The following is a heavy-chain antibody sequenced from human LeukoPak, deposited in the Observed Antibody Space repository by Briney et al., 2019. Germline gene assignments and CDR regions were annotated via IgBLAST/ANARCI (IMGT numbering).Heavy chain of an antibody. V-gene: IGHV4-59*01. J-gene: IGHJ6*03. Sequence: PSETLSLTCTVSGGSISSYYWSWIRQPPGKGLEWIGYIYYSGSTNYNPSLKSRVTISVDTSKNQFSLKLSSVTAADTAVYYCARVEDGYNDYYYYYMDVWGKGTTVTVSS. CDR2: IYYSGST. CDR1: GGSISSYY. CDR3: ARVEDGYNDYYYYYMDV. D-gene: IGHD5-24*01.